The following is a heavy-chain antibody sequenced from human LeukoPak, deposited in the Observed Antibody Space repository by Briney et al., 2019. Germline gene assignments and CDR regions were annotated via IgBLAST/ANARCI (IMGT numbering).Heavy chain of an antibody. V-gene: IGHV4-31*03. Sequence: SQTLSLTCTVSGGSISSGGYYWSWIRQHPGKGLEWIGYIYYSGSTYYNPSLKSRVTISVDTSKNRFSLKLSSVTAADTAVYYCATRYYYGSGSFSWFDPWGQGTLVTVSS. CDR2: IYYSGST. CDR3: ATRYYYGSGSFSWFDP. D-gene: IGHD3-10*01. CDR1: GGSISSGGYY. J-gene: IGHJ5*02.